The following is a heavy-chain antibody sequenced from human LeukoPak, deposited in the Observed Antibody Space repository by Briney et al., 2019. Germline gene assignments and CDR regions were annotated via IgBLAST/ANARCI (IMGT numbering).Heavy chain of an antibody. Sequence: GRSLRLSCSASGFTFSRHNMHWVRQAPGKGLEYVSAISYNGDTTYYVDSVKGRFSISRDNSKNTLDLQMNSLRPEDTAVYYCVSDRETQEQIWGPGTLVTVSS. CDR1: GFTFSRHN. V-gene: IGHV3-64D*09. CDR3: VSDRETQEQI. J-gene: IGHJ3*02. D-gene: IGHD1-26*01. CDR2: ISYNGDTT.